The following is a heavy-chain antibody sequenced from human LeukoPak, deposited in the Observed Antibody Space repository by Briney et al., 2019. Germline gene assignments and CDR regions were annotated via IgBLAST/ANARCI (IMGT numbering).Heavy chain of an antibody. D-gene: IGHD2-21*02. V-gene: IGHV1-2*02. CDR1: GYTFTGYY. J-gene: IGHJ3*02. CDR3: AVNLAYCGGDCYPFDAFDI. Sequence: GASVKVSCKASGYTFTGYYMHWVRQAPGQGLEWKGWINPNSGGTNYAQKFQGRVTMTRDTSISTAYMELSRLRSDDTAVYYCAVNLAYCGGDCYPFDAFDIWGKGQWSPSLQ. CDR2: INPNSGGT.